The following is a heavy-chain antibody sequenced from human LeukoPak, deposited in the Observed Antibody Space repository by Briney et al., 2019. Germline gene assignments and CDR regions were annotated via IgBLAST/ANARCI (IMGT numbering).Heavy chain of an antibody. D-gene: IGHD2-2*01. CDR1: GGSFSGYY. CDR3: ASGFGASHI. V-gene: IGHV4-34*01. Sequence: PSETLSLTCAVYGGSFSGYYWSWIRQPPGKGLEWIGEINHSGSTNYNPSLKDRVTISVATSKNQFSLTLSSVTAAATAVYYCASGFGASHIWGQGTMVTVSS. J-gene: IGHJ3*02. CDR2: INHSGST.